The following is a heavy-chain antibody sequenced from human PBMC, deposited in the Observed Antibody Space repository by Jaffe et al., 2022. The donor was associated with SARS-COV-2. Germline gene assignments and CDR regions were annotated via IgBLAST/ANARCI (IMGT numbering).Heavy chain of an antibody. CDR1: GGSISSSSYY. D-gene: IGHD3-3*01. J-gene: IGHJ5*02. CDR2: IYYSGST. Sequence: QLQLQESGPGLVKPSETLSLTCTVSGGSISSSSYYWGWIRQPPGKGLEWIGSIYYSGSTYYNPSLKSRVTISVDTSKNQFSLKLSSVTAADTAVYYCARLSPPPLTIFGGFDPWGQGTLVTVSS. V-gene: IGHV4-39*01. CDR3: ARLSPPPLTIFGGFDP.